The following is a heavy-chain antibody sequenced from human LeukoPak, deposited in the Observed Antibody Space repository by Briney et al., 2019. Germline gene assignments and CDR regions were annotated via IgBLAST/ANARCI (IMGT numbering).Heavy chain of an antibody. V-gene: IGHV3-20*04. CDR3: ARDLVAGSPDFFDY. CDR1: GFTFDDYG. Sequence: GGSLRLSCAASGFTFDDYGMSWVRQAPGKGLEWVSGINWNGGSTGYADSVKGRFTISRDDSKNTLFLQMDSLRDEDTALYYCARDLVAGSPDFFDYWGQGTLVIVSS. D-gene: IGHD6-19*01. J-gene: IGHJ4*02. CDR2: INWNGGST.